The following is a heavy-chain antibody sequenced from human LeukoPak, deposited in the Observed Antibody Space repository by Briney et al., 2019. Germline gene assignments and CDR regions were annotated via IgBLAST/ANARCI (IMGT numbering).Heavy chain of an antibody. V-gene: IGHV4-38-2*01. Sequence: SETLSLTCAVSGYSISSGYYWGWIRQPPGKGLEWIGSIYHSGSTYYNPSLKSRVTISVDTSKNQFSLKLSSVTAADTAVYYCARQRDNALDIWGQGTMVTVSS. J-gene: IGHJ3*02. CDR1: GYSISSGYY. D-gene: IGHD2-15*01. CDR2: IYHSGST. CDR3: ARQRDNALDI.